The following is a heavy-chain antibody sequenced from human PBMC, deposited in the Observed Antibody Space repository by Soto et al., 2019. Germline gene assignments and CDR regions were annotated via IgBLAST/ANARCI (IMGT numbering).Heavy chain of an antibody. CDR3: ARDGTLYDSRAYYYLY. Sequence: SVKVSCKASGGTFSSNTITWVRQAPGQGLEWMGGITPMFGTPNYAQKFRGRVTITADESTSTAYMELSSLRSEDTAMYFCARDGTLYDSRAYYYLYWGQGTLVTVSS. D-gene: IGHD3-22*01. CDR1: GGTFSSNT. CDR2: ITPMFGTP. V-gene: IGHV1-69*13. J-gene: IGHJ4*02.